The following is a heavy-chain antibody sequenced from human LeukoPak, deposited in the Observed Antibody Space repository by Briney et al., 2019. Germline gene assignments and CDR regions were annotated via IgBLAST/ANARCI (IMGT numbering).Heavy chain of an antibody. J-gene: IGHJ4*02. V-gene: IGHV3-33*01. CDR2: IWYDGSNK. D-gene: IGHD3-22*01. CDR3: ARDGSYGSGYYDY. Sequence: GRSLRLSCAASGFTFSSYGMLWVRQAPGKGLEWVAVIWYDGSNKYYADSVKGRFTISRDNSKNTLYLQMNSLRAEDTAVYYCARDGSYGSGYYDYWGQGTLVTVSS. CDR1: GFTFSSYG.